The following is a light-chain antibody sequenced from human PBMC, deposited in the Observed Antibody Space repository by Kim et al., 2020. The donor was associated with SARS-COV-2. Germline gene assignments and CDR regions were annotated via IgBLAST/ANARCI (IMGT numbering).Light chain of an antibody. CDR1: QSISSSY. CDR3: QQYGSSLFT. J-gene: IGKJ5*01. Sequence: SPGERATLACRASQSISSSYLTWYQKKPGQAPRLLIYGAASRATGIPDRFSGSGSGTDFTLTISRLEPEDFAVYYCQQYGSSLFTFGQGTRLEIK. V-gene: IGKV3-20*01. CDR2: GAA.